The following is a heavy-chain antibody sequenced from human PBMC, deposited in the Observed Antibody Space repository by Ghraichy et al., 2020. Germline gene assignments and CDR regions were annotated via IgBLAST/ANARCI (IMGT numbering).Heavy chain of an antibody. CDR1: GFTFSDYW. D-gene: IGHD6-13*01. CDR2: IRPDASGA. Sequence: GGSLRLSCAASGFTFSDYWMHWVRQIPGKGLVWVSRIRPDASGATYADSVKGRFTISRDNAKNTLYLQMNSLRAEDTAVYYCAGEFISVSSWYIGGQRTLVTVSS. CDR3: AGEFISVSSWYI. J-gene: IGHJ4*02. V-gene: IGHV3-74*01.